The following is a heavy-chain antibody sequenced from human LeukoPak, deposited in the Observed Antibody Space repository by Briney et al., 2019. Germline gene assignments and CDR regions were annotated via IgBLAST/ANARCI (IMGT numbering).Heavy chain of an antibody. Sequence: PSETLSLTCTVSGGSISSSSYYWGWIRQPPGKGLEWIGSIYYSGSTYYNPSLKSRVTISVDTSKNQFSLKLSSVTAADTAVYYCARDFGRYGDYYYYMDVWGKGTTVTISS. CDR1: GGSISSSSYY. V-gene: IGHV4-39*07. D-gene: IGHD4-17*01. CDR3: ARDFGRYGDYYYYMDV. CDR2: IYYSGST. J-gene: IGHJ6*03.